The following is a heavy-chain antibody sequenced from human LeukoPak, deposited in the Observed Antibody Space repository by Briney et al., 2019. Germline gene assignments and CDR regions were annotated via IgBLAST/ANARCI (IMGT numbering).Heavy chain of an antibody. D-gene: IGHD1-26*01. J-gene: IGHJ4*02. V-gene: IGHV3-15*01. CDR3: TTDHWWELTQFDY. CDR2: IKSKTDGGTT. CDR1: GFTFGNAW. Sequence: PGGSLRLSCATSGFTFGNAWMSWVRQAPGKGLEWGGRIKSKTDGGTTDYAAPVKGRFTISRDDSKNTLYLQMNSLKTEDTAVYYCTTDHWWELTQFDYWGQGTLVTVSS.